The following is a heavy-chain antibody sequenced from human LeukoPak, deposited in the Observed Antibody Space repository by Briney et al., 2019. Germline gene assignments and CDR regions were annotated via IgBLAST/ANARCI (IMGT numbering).Heavy chain of an antibody. CDR3: VRGSTLRHYQH. Sequence: VKPSETLSLTCTVSGGSISSSTYYWGWIRRPPGKGLEWIGSIYYSGSTYYNPSLKSRVTVSVDTSKNQFSLKLSSVTAADTAVYYCVRGSTLRHYQHWGQGTLVTVSS. J-gene: IGHJ4*02. D-gene: IGHD3-16*01. CDR2: IYYSGST. CDR1: GGSISSSTYY. V-gene: IGHV4-39*01.